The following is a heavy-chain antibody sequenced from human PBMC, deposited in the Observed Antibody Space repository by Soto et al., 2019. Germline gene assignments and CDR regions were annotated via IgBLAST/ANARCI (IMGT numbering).Heavy chain of an antibody. CDR3: ARERSIAVAGKRFDY. CDR2: ISAYNGNT. CDR1: GYTFTSYG. D-gene: IGHD6-19*01. Sequence: ASVKVSCKASGYTFTSYGISWVRQAPGQGLEWMGWISAYNGNTNYAQKLQGRVTMTTDTSTSTAYMELRSLRSDDTAVYYCARERSIAVAGKRFDYWGQGTLVTVAS. V-gene: IGHV1-18*01. J-gene: IGHJ4*02.